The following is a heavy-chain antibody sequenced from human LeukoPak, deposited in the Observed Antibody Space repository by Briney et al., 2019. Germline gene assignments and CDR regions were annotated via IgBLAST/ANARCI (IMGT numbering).Heavy chain of an antibody. CDR2: IYSGGSA. CDR3: ESNGVLITGTTDGFDI. Sequence: GGSLRLSCAASGFTVGSNYMTWVRLAPGKGLEWVSVIYSGGSAYYADSVKGRFTISRDNSKNTLYLQMNSLRAEDTAVYFCESNGVLITGTTDGFDIWGQGTMVTVSS. CDR1: GFTVGSNY. D-gene: IGHD1-7*01. J-gene: IGHJ3*02. V-gene: IGHV3-53*01.